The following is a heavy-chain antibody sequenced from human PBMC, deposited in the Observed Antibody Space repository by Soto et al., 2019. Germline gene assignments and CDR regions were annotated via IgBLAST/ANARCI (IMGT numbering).Heavy chain of an antibody. CDR2: ISGSGGST. D-gene: IGHD3-10*01. J-gene: IGHJ5*02. CDR1: GFTFSSYA. Sequence: EVQLLESGGGLVQPGGSLRLSCAASGFTFSSYAMSWVRQAPGKGLEWVSAISGSGGSTYYADSVKGRFTISRDNSKNTLYLQMNSLRAEDTAVYYCANSLIWFGELYGGFDPWGQGTLVTVSS. V-gene: IGHV3-23*01. CDR3: ANSLIWFGELYGGFDP.